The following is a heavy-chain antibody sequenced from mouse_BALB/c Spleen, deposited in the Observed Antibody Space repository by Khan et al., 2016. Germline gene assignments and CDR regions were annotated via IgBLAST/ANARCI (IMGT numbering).Heavy chain of an antibody. Sequence: EVKLLESGGGLVHPGGSLQLSCAASGFDFSRYWLSWVRQAPGKGLGWIGEINPDSYTINYTTSLKDKFIISRDNAKTTLYLHMSKVRSEDTALYYCARSGYYGYLAYWGQGTLVTVSA. V-gene: IGHV4-1*02. D-gene: IGHD1-1*01. CDR3: ARSGYYGYLAY. J-gene: IGHJ3*01. CDR1: GFDFSRYW. CDR2: INPDSYTI.